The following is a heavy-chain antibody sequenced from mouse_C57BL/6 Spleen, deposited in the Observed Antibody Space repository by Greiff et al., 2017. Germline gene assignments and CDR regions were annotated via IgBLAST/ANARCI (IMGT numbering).Heavy chain of an antibody. J-gene: IGHJ3*01. V-gene: IGHV1-39*01. CDR3: AREGYGNYAWFAY. CDR2: INPNYGTT. CDR1: GYSFTDYN. D-gene: IGHD2-10*02. Sequence: QLVESGPELVKPGASVKISYKASGYSFTDYNMNWVKQSNGKSLEWIGVINPNYGTTSYNQKFKGKATLTVDQSSSTAYMQLNSLTSEDSAVYYCAREGYGNYAWFAYWGQGTLVTVSA.